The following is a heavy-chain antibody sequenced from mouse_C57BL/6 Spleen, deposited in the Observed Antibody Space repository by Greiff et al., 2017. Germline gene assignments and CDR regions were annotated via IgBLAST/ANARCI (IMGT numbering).Heavy chain of an antibody. V-gene: IGHV5-12*01. D-gene: IGHD2-2*01. J-gene: IGHJ4*01. CDR2: ISNGGGST. Sequence: EVQGVESGGGLVQPGGSLKLSCAASGFTFSDYYMYWVRQTPEKRLEWVAYISNGGGSTYYPDTVKGRFTISRDNAKNTLYLQMSRLKSEDTAMYYCERRAVTSYAMDYWGQGTSVTVSS. CDR3: ERRAVTSYAMDY. CDR1: GFTFSDYY.